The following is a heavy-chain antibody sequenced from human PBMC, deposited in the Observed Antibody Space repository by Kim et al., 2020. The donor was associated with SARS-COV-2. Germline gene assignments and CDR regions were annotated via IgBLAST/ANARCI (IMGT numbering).Heavy chain of an antibody. CDR1: GFTFDDYA. J-gene: IGHJ4*01. CDR3: AKAGETYYYDSSGYYYF. CDR2: ICWYSGSI. D-gene: IGHD3-22*01. V-gene: IGHV3-9*01. Sequence: GGSLRLSCAASGFTFDDYAMHWVRQAPGKGLEWVSGICWYSGSIGYAVSVKGRFPISRVYAKNSLYLQMNSLRAEDSALFYCAKAGETYYYDSSGYYYF.